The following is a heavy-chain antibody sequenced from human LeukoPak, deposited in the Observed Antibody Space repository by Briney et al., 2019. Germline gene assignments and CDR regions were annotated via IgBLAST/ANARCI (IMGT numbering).Heavy chain of an antibody. D-gene: IGHD6-6*01. CDR2: IYYSGST. CDR1: GGSISSYY. CDR3: ARGRSSSSGGYFDY. Sequence: PSETLSLTCTVSGGSISSYYWSWIRQPPGKGLAWIGYIYYSGSTNYNPSLKSRVTISVDTSKNQFSLKLSSVTAADTAVYYCARGRSSSSGGYFDYWGQGTLVTVSS. V-gene: IGHV4-59*01. J-gene: IGHJ4*02.